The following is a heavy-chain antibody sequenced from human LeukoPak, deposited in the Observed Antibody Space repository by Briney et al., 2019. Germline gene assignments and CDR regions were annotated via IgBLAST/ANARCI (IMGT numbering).Heavy chain of an antibody. J-gene: IGHJ3*02. CDR3: ARVAAGSAFDI. Sequence: GGSLRLSCAASGFTFNNYGMNWVRQAPGKGLEWVSVIYSGGSTYYADSVKGRFTISRHNSKNTLYLQMNSLRAEDTAVYYCARVAAGSAFDIWGQGTMVTVSS. CDR2: IYSGGST. CDR1: GFTFNNYG. V-gene: IGHV3-53*04. D-gene: IGHD6-13*01.